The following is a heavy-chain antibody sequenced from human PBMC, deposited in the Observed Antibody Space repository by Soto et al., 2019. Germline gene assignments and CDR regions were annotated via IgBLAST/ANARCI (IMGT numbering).Heavy chain of an antibody. CDR3: ARWVAGAADC. CDR2: TKNKGQSFTI. V-gene: IGHV3-72*01. CDR1: GFASSDHY. Sequence: EVQLVESGGGLVQPGGSLRLSCAASGFASSDHYMDWVRQAPGKGLEWLGRTKNKGQSFTIEYAPSVKGGFIISRDDSKNSVFLQINSLRTDDTAVYYCARWVAGAADCWGQGTQVTVSS. J-gene: IGHJ4*02. D-gene: IGHD2-15*01.